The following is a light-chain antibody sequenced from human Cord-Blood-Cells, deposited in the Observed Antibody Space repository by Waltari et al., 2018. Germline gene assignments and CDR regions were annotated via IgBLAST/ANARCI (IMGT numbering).Light chain of an antibody. J-gene: IGLJ3*02. CDR1: SSTIAAGYA. Sequence: QPVLTQPPSLSGAPGQRVTISCPGRSSTIAAGYAVHGSQQLPRTAPKLLHYGNSNRPSGLPDRFAGSKSGTSASLAITGLQAEDEADYYCQSYDSSLSGYWVFGGGTKLTVL. CDR3: QSYDSSLSGYWV. V-gene: IGLV1-40*01. CDR2: GNS.